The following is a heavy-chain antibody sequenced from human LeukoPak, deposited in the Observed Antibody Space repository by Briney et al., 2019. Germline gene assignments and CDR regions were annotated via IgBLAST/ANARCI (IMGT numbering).Heavy chain of an antibody. J-gene: IGHJ6*04. V-gene: IGHV3-21*01. CDR3: AELGITMIGGV. CDR2: ISSSSSYI. Sequence: GGSLRLSCAASGFTFSSFGMSWVRQAPGKGLEWVSSISSSSSYIYYADSVKGRFTISRDNAKNSLYLQMNSLRAEDTAVYYCAELGITMIGGVWGKGTTVTISS. D-gene: IGHD3-10*02. CDR1: GFTFSSFG.